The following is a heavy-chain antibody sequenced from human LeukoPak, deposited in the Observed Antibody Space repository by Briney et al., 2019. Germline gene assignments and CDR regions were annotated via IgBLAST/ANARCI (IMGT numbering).Heavy chain of an antibody. J-gene: IGHJ4*02. CDR1: GFSTYSNY. Sequence: GGSLRLSCVASGFSTYSNYMSWVRQPPGEGLEWVSVVYSGGSTNHAESVRGRFIVSRDLSRNTIYLQMNDLRPEDTAVYYCARDLGWDNITSFHFWGQGVPVTVSS. CDR2: VYSGGST. V-gene: IGHV3-66*02. D-gene: IGHD1-26*01. CDR3: ARDLGWDNITSFHF.